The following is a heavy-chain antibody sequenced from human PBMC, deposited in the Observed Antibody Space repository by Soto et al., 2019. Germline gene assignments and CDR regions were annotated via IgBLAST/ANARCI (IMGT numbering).Heavy chain of an antibody. CDR2: ISYDGSNK. Sequence: QVQLVESGGGVVQPGRSLRLSCAASGFTFSSYAMHWVRQAPGKGLEWVAVISYDGSNKYYADSVKGRFTISRDNSKNTLSLQMNSLRAEDTAVYYCARENLDGYNQPPTFDYWGQGTLVTVSS. D-gene: IGHD5-12*01. CDR3: ARENLDGYNQPPTFDY. J-gene: IGHJ4*02. CDR1: GFTFSSYA. V-gene: IGHV3-30-3*01.